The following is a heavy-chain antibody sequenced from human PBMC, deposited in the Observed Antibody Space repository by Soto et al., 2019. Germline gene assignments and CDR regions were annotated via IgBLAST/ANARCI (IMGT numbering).Heavy chain of an antibody. CDR3: ARGLDGVLSSRSYYMDV. D-gene: IGHD2-8*01. V-gene: IGHV4-34*01. CDR2: INHSGNT. CDR1: GLSFSCYY. Sequence: SETLSLTCAVYGLSFSCYYLGWIRQPPGKGLEWIGEINHSGNTNYNPSLKSRVTISVDTSKNQFSLTLSSVPAADTAVYYCARGLDGVLSSRSYYMDVWGKGTTVTVSS. J-gene: IGHJ6*03.